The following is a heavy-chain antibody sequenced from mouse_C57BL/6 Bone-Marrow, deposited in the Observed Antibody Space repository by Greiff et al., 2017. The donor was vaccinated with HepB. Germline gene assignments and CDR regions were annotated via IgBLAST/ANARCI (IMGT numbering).Heavy chain of an antibody. Sequence: EVQGVESGGGLVQPKGSLKLSCAASGFSFNTYAMNWVRQAPGKGLEWVARIRSKSNNYATYYADSVKDRFTISRDDSESMLYLQMNNLKTEDTAMYYCVSPYDYDRGGFAYWGQGTLVTVSA. V-gene: IGHV10-1*01. D-gene: IGHD2-4*01. CDR2: IRSKSNNYAT. CDR3: VSPYDYDRGGFAY. CDR1: GFSFNTYA. J-gene: IGHJ3*01.